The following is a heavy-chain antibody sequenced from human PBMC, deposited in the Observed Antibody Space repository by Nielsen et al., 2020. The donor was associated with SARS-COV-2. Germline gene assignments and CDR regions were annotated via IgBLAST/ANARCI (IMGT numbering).Heavy chain of an antibody. CDR2: ISYAGSNK. J-gene: IGHJ4*02. D-gene: IGHD2-15*01. CDR1: GFTFSSFA. V-gene: IGHV3-30-3*01. CDR3: ARFARLLPDY. Sequence: SCAASGFTFSSFAMYWVRQAPGKGLEWVALISYAGSNKKYADSVKGRFTISRDNSKNTLYLQMNSLRAEDTAMYYCARFARLLPDYWGQGILVTVSS.